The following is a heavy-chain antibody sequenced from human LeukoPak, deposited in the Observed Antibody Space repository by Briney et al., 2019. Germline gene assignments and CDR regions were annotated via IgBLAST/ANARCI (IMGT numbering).Heavy chain of an antibody. D-gene: IGHD3-10*01. J-gene: IGHJ4*02. V-gene: IGHV3-21*01. CDR1: GFTFSSYS. CDR2: ISSSSSYI. Sequence: GGSLRLSCAASGFTFSSYSMNWVRQAPGKGLEWVSSISSSSSYIYYADSVKGRFTISRDNAKNSLYLQMNSLRAEDTAVYYCARAGPTWFGELRGAYYFDYWGQGTLVTVSS. CDR3: ARAGPTWFGELRGAYYFDY.